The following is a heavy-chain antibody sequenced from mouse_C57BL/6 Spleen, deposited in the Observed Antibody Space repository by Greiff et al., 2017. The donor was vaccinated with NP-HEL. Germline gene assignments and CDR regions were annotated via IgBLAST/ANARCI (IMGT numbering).Heavy chain of an antibody. CDR1: GYTFTDYY. V-gene: IGHV1-26*01. CDR3: ARGGIYYGNFEVLFAY. CDR2: INPNNGGT. D-gene: IGHD2-1*01. Sequence: EVQLQQSGPELVKPGASVKISCKASGYTFTDYYMNWVKQSHGKSLEWIGDINPNNGGTSYNQKFKGKATLTVDKSSSTAYMELRSLTSEDSAVYYCARGGIYYGNFEVLFAYWGQGTLVTVSA. J-gene: IGHJ3*01.